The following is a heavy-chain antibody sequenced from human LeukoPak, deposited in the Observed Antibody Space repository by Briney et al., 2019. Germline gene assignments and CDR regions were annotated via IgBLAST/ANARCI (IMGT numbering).Heavy chain of an antibody. V-gene: IGHV4-39*01. Sequence: SETLSLTCTVSGGSISSSSYYWGWIRQPPGKGLEWIGSIYYSGSTYYNPSLKSRVTISVDTSKNQFSLKLSSVTAADTAVYYCARGCLSLLGWFDPWGQGTLVTVSS. CDR1: GGSISSSSYY. D-gene: IGHD5/OR15-5a*01. CDR2: IYYSGST. J-gene: IGHJ5*02. CDR3: ARGCLSLLGWFDP.